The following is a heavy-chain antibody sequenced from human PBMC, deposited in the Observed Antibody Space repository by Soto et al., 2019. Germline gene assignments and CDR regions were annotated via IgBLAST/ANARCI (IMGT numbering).Heavy chain of an antibody. D-gene: IGHD3-9*01. CDR3: TRLFEYFGDDAFDI. CDR2: IRSKANSYAT. CDR1: GFTFSGYA. V-gene: IGHV3-73*01. J-gene: IGHJ3*02. Sequence: GGSLRLSCAASGFTFSGYAMHWVRQASGKGLEWVGRIRSKANSYATAYVASVKGRFTISRDDSKNTAYLQMNSLKTEDTAVYYGTRLFEYFGDDAFDIWGQGPMVTVS.